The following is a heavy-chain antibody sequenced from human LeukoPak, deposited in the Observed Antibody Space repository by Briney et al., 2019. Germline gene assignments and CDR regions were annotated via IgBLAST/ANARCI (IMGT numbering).Heavy chain of an antibody. J-gene: IGHJ4*02. CDR1: GYTFTSYG. V-gene: IGHV1-18*01. CDR2: ISAYNGNT. CDR3: ARVHRNYDYVWGSYRLGY. D-gene: IGHD3-16*02. Sequence: ASVKVSCKASGYTFTSYGISWVRQAPGQGLEWMGWISAYNGNTNYAQKLQGRVTMTTGTSTSTAYMELRSLRSDDTAVYYCARVHRNYDYVWGSYRLGYWGQGTLVTVSS.